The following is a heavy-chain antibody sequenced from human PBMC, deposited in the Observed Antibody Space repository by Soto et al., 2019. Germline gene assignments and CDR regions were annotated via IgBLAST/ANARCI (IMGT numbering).Heavy chain of an antibody. D-gene: IGHD3-22*01. CDR1: GGSVTSGSYY. J-gene: IGHJ3*02. V-gene: IGHV4-61*01. CDR3: ARTLLTQFTMIVVDNHDAFDI. Sequence: PSETLSLACTVSGGSVTSGSYYWSWIRQPPGKGLEWIGYIHYSGSTNYNPSLKSRVTISVDTSKNQFSLKLSSVTAADTAVYYCARTLLTQFTMIVVDNHDAFDIWGQRTMVTVSS. CDR2: IHYSGST.